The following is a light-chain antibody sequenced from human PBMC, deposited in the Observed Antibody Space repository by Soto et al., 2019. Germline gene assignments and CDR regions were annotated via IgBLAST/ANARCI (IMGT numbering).Light chain of an antibody. V-gene: IGLV2-23*01. CDR3: CSYAGSSTHYV. CDR2: EGS. Sequence: QSALTQPASVSGSPGQSITISCTGTSSDVGSYNLVSWYQQHPGKAPKLMIYEGSKRPSGVSNRFSGSKSGNMASLTISGLQAEDEADYYCCSYAGSSTHYVFGTGTKLTVL. J-gene: IGLJ1*01. CDR1: SSDVGSYNL.